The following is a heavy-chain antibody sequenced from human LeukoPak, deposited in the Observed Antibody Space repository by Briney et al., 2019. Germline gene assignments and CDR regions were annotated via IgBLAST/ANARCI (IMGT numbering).Heavy chain of an antibody. D-gene: IGHD2/OR15-2a*01. CDR1: GFTFSSYG. CDR3: AREGPRGNSQFDY. CDR2: IWYDGSNK. V-gene: IGHV3-33*01. Sequence: GGSLRLSCAASGFTFSSYGMHWVRQAPGKGLEWVALIWYDGSNKYYADSVKGRLTISRDNSKNTLYLQMNSLRAEDTAAYYCAREGPRGNSQFDYWGQGTLVTVSS. J-gene: IGHJ4*02.